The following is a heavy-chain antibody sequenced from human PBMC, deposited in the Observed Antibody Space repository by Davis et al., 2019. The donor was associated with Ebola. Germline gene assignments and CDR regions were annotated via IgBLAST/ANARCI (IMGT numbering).Heavy chain of an antibody. V-gene: IGHV4-59*01. CDR3: ARLNQQLDYDALDM. Sequence: MPSETLSLTCTVFGGSISNYYWSWIRQPPGKGLQWLGYINYSGSTNYNPSLKSRVTISVDTSKNQFSLKLSSVTAADTAMYYCARLNQQLDYDALDMWGQGTMVTVSS. CDR2: INYSGST. CDR1: GGSISNYY. J-gene: IGHJ3*02. D-gene: IGHD6-13*01.